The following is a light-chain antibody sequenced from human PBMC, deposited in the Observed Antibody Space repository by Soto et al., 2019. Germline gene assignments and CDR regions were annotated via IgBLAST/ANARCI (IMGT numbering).Light chain of an antibody. V-gene: IGLV1-40*01. J-gene: IGLJ1*01. CDR3: QSYDRSLSGSRV. Sequence: QSALAQPPSVSGAPGQRVTISCTGSSSNIGAGYDVHWYQQLPGTAPKLLIYGNSNRPSGVPDRFSGSKSGTSASLAITGLQAEDEADYYCQSYDRSLSGSRVFGTGTKVTVL. CDR2: GNS. CDR1: SSNIGAGYD.